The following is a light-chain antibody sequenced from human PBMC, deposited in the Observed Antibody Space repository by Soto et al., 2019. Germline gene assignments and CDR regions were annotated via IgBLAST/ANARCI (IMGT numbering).Light chain of an antibody. CDR3: ATWEDSRTGPV. CDR1: SSNIGSNT. Sequence: QSVLTQPNSASGTPGQGVTISCSGSSSNIGSNTVSWYQQLPGTATKLLIYSNNQRHSGVPDRFSGSKSGTSASLAISGLQSEDEADYYCATWEDSRTGPVFGGGTKVTVL. CDR2: SNN. V-gene: IGLV1-44*01. J-gene: IGLJ2*01.